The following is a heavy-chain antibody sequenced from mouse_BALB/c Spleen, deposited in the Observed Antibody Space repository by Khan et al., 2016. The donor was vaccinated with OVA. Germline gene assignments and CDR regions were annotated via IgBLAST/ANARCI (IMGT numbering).Heavy chain of an antibody. Sequence: QVQLKESGGDLMKPGASVKISCKATGYTFSSYWIEWVKQRPGHGLEWIGQIFPGSVSTTYNEKFKGKATFTADTSSNTAYMQLRSLQSEDAAGYYCARGGYVVFAYWGQGTLVTVSA. CDR2: IFPGSVST. D-gene: IGHD2-2*01. CDR1: GYTFSSYW. V-gene: IGHV1-9*01. J-gene: IGHJ3*01. CDR3: ARGGYVVFAY.